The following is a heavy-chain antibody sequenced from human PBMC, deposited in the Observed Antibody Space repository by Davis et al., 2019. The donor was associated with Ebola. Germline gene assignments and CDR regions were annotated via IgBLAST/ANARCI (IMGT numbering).Heavy chain of an antibody. J-gene: IGHJ4*02. CDR2: IKQDGSEK. D-gene: IGHD3-10*01. CDR1: GFTFSSYA. CDR3: ARDRPWFGNDY. V-gene: IGHV3-7*03. Sequence: GESLKISCAASGFTFSSYAMSWVRQAPGKGLEWVANIKQDGSEKYYVDSVKGRFTISRDNAKNSLYLQMNSLRAEDTAVYYCARDRPWFGNDYWGQGTLVTVSS.